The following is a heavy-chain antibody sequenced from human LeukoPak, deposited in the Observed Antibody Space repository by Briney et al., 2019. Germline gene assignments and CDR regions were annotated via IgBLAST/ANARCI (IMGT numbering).Heavy chain of an antibody. J-gene: IGHJ5*01. CDR1: GGSISSYY. CDR2: IHNSGNT. D-gene: IGHD1-1*01. Sequence: SETLSLTCTVTGGSISSYYWSWIRQPPGKGLEWIGHIHNSGNTNYNPSLKSRVTLSVDTSKNQFSLKLSSVTAADTAVYYCAREGTTGRNLNWFDSWGQGTLVTVSS. CDR3: AREGTTGRNLNWFDS. V-gene: IGHV4-59*01.